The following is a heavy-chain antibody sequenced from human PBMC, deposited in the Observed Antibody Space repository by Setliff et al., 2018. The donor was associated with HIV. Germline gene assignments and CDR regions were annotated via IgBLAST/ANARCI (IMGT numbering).Heavy chain of an antibody. J-gene: IGHJ4*02. CDR2: MNPNSGVS. V-gene: IGHV1-8*02. Sequence: ASVKVSCKASGYTFTSYDINWVRQATGQGLEWMGWMNPNSGVSGYGQKFQGRVTMTTDTSTSTAYMELRSLGSDDTAVYFCARRASTAEVFDYWGQGTLVTVSS. CDR3: ARRASTAEVFDY. D-gene: IGHD1-1*01. CDR1: GYTFTSYD.